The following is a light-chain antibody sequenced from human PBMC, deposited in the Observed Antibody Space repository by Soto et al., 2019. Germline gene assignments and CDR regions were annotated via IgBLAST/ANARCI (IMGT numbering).Light chain of an antibody. J-gene: IGKJ1*01. CDR1: QTISSW. CDR3: QHYNSYSEA. Sequence: DIQMTHTPSTLSGSVGDRVTITCRARQTISSWLAWYQQKPGKAPKLLIYKASTLKSGVPSRFSGSGSGTEFTLTISSLQPDDFATYYCQHYNSYSEAFGQGTKVDI. CDR2: KAS. V-gene: IGKV1-5*03.